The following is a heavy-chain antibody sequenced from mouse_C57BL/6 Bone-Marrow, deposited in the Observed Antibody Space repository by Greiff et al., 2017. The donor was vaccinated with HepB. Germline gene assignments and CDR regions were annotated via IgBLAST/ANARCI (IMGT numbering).Heavy chain of an antibody. J-gene: IGHJ3*01. D-gene: IGHD1-1*01. V-gene: IGHV1-50*01. CDR2: IDPSDSYT. Sequence: QVQLQQPGAELVKPGASVKLSCKASGYTFTSYWMQWVKQRPGQGLEWIGEIDPSDSYTNYNQKFKGKATLTVHTSSSTAYMQLSSLTSEDSAVYYCARPITKVGTRFAYWGQGTLVTVSA. CDR1: GYTFTSYW. CDR3: ARPITKVGTRFAY.